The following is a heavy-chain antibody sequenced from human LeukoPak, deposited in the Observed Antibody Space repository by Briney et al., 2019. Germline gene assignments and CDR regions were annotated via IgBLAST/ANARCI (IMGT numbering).Heavy chain of an antibody. CDR3: ARMVDYGGNSGHFDY. V-gene: IGHV4-34*01. D-gene: IGHD4-23*01. CDR2: INHSGST. CDR1: GGSFSGYY. Sequence: SETLSLTCADYGGSFSGYYWSWIRQPPGKGLEWIGEINHSGSTNYNPSLKSRVTISVDTSKNQFSLKLSSVTAADTAVYYCARMVDYGGNSGHFDYWGQGTLVTVSS. J-gene: IGHJ4*02.